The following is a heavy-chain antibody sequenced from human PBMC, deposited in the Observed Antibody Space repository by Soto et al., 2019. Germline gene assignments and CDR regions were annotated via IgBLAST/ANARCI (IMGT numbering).Heavy chain of an antibody. J-gene: IGHJ4*02. Sequence: QVQLQESGPGLVKPSETLSLTCTVSGGSISRDYWNWIRQPPGKGLEWIGYIYYSGNTNYNPSLKGRVTISLDTSKNQFSLGLSSVTAADTAVYYCARHPRSERGYSGYDGHYCSTGSCYPFDYWGQGTLVTVSS. V-gene: IGHV4-59*08. CDR1: GGSISRDY. CDR3: ARHPRSERGYSGYDGHYCSTGSCYPFDY. CDR2: IYYSGNT. D-gene: IGHD5-12*01.